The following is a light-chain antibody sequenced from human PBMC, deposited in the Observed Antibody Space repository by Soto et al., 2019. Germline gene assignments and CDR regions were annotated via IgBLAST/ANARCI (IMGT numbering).Light chain of an antibody. Sequence: QSVLTQPASVSGSPGQSITISCTGTSSDVGGYNYVSWYQQHPGKAPKLMIYDVSSRPSGVSNRFSGSKSGNTASLTISGLQAEDEADYYCSSYTSSSTLLDVFGTGTKVTVL. CDR3: SSYTSSSTLLDV. V-gene: IGLV2-14*01. J-gene: IGLJ1*01. CDR1: SSDVGGYNY. CDR2: DVS.